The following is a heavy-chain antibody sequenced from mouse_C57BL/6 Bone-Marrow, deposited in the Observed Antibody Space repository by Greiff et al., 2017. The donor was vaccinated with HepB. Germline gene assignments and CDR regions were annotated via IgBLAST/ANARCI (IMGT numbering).Heavy chain of an antibody. CDR2: ISNLAYSI. D-gene: IGHD4-1*01. Sequence: EVKLGESGGGLVQPGGSLKLSCAASGFTFSDYGMAWVRQAPRKGPEWVAFISNLAYSIYYADTVTGRFTISRENAKNTLYLEMSSLRSEDTAMYYCARHGSINWGLDYWGQGTTLTVSS. J-gene: IGHJ2*01. V-gene: IGHV5-15*04. CDR1: GFTFSDYG. CDR3: ARHGSINWGLDY.